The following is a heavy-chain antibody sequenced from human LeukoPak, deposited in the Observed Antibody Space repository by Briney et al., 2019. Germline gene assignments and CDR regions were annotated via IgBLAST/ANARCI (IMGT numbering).Heavy chain of an antibody. D-gene: IGHD3-22*01. CDR2: IIPIFGTA. Sequence: SVKASCKASGGTFSSYAISWVRQAPGQGLEWMGGIIPIFGTANYAQKFQGRVTITADESTSTAYMELSSLRSEDTAVYYCARGPVFYYDSSGYYNAWGQGTLVTVSS. CDR1: GGTFSSYA. CDR3: ARGPVFYYDSSGYYNA. V-gene: IGHV1-69*13. J-gene: IGHJ5*02.